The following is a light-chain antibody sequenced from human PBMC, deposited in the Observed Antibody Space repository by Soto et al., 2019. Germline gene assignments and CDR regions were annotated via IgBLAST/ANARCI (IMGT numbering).Light chain of an antibody. Sequence: QPVLTQPPSASGTPGQRVTISCSGSSSNIASSPVNWYQQVPGTAPKLLIYDNDQRESGVSDRLSGSKSGTSASLAISGLQSEDEADYYCAAWDDSVNGWVFGGGTKLTVL. CDR2: DND. J-gene: IGLJ3*02. CDR1: SSNIASSP. V-gene: IGLV1-44*01. CDR3: AAWDDSVNGWV.